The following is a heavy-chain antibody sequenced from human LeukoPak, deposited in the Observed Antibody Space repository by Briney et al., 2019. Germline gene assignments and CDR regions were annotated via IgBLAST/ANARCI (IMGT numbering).Heavy chain of an antibody. J-gene: IGHJ4*02. D-gene: IGHD6-19*01. CDR2: IYHSGST. Sequence: PSETLSLTCAVSGGSISSSNWWSWVRQPPGKGLEWIGEIYHSGSTNYNPSLKSRVTISVDTSKNQFSLKLSSVTAADTAVYYCARGYNSGWYAYWGQGTLVTVSS. V-gene: IGHV4-4*02. CDR1: GGSISSSNW. CDR3: ARGYNSGWYAY.